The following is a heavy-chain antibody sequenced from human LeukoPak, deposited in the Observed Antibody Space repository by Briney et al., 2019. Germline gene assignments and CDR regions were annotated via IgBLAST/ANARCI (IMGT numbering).Heavy chain of an antibody. J-gene: IGHJ4*02. Sequence: GDPMKISCKGCGYSFTTYGIGGVRQMHGKGLEWMGIIDPGDSETRYSPSFQGQVTISADKSISTAYLQWSSLKASDTAMYYCARQPSPYCSSTSCYADYFDYWGQGTLVTVSS. D-gene: IGHD2-2*01. V-gene: IGHV5-51*01. CDR3: ARQPSPYCSSTSCYADYFDY. CDR1: GYSFTTYG. CDR2: IDPGDSET.